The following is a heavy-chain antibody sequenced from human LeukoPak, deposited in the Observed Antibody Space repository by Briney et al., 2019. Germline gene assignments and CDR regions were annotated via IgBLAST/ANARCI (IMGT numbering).Heavy chain of an antibody. Sequence: KPSETLSLTCVVYGGSFSGYYWSWIRQPPGKGLEWIGEINHSGSTNYNPSLKSRVTISVDTSKNQFSLKLSSVTAADTAVYYCAVNYYYDSSGYYSNFDYWGQGTLVTVSS. CDR1: GGSFSGYY. V-gene: IGHV4-34*01. CDR3: AVNYYYDSSGYYSNFDY. J-gene: IGHJ4*02. CDR2: INHSGST. D-gene: IGHD3-22*01.